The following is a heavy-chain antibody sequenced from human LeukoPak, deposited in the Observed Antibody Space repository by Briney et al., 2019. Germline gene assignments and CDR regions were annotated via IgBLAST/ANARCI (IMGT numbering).Heavy chain of an antibody. V-gene: IGHV3-74*01. CDR1: GFTFSNYW. CDR3: ARSTYTSTSSAY. J-gene: IGHJ4*02. CDR2: INSDGSRT. D-gene: IGHD6-6*01. Sequence: GGSLRLSCAASGFTFSNYWIHWVRQAPGNGLVWVSRINSDGSRTSYADSVKGRFTTSRDNAKNTVYLRMNSLRAEDTAVYYCARSTYTSTSSAYWGQGTLVTVSS.